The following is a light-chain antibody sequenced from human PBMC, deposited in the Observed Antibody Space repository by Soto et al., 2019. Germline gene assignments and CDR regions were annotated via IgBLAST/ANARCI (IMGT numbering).Light chain of an antibody. V-gene: IGKV3-20*01. CDR3: QQYGTSPWT. CDR2: GAS. J-gene: IGKJ1*01. Sequence: EIVLTQSPGTLSLSPGERATLSCRASESVSSSYLGWYQQKPGQAPRLLIYGASSRATGIPDRFSGSGSGTDFTLTIRRLEPEDFVVYYCQQYGTSPWTFGQGTKVDIK. CDR1: ESVSSSY.